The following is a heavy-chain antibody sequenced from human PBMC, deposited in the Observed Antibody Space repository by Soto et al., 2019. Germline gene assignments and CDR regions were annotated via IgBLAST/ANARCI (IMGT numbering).Heavy chain of an antibody. CDR2: IYYSGST. J-gene: IGHJ4*02. CDR3: ARRWGRTFDY. Sequence: PSETLSLTCTVSGGSISSYYWSWIRQPPGKGLEWIGYIYYSGSTNYNPSLKSRVTISVDTSKNQFSLKMSSVTAADTAVYYCARRWGRTFDYWGQGTLVTVS. D-gene: IGHD7-27*01. V-gene: IGHV4-59*08. CDR1: GGSISSYY.